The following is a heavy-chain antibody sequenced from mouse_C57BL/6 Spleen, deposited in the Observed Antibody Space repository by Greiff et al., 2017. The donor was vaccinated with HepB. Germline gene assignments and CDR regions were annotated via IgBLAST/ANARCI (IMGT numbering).Heavy chain of an antibody. Sequence: VQLQQPGAELVRPGTSVKLSCKASGYTFTSYWMHWVKQRPGQGLEWIGVIDPSDSYTNYNQKFKGKATLTVDTSSSTAYMQLSSLTSEDSAVYYCARPPYDYEDYWGQGTTLTVSS. CDR1: GYTFTSYW. J-gene: IGHJ2*01. CDR2: IDPSDSYT. CDR3: ARPPYDYEDY. D-gene: IGHD2-4*01. V-gene: IGHV1-59*01.